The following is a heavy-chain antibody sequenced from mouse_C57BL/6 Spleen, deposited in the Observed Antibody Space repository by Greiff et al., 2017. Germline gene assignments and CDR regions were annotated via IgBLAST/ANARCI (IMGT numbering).Heavy chain of an antibody. Sequence: EVKLMESEGGLVQPGSSMKLSCTASGFTFSDYYMAWVRQVPEKGLEWVANINYDGSSTYYLDSLKSRFIISRDNAKNILYLQMSSLKSEDTATYYCARGGGKGYAMDYWGQGTSVTVSS. CDR1: GFTFSDYY. V-gene: IGHV5-16*01. D-gene: IGHD1-1*01. J-gene: IGHJ4*01. CDR3: ARGGGKGYAMDY. CDR2: INYDGSST.